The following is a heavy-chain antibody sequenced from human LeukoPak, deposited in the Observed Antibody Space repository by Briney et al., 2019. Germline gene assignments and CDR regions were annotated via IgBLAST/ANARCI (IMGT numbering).Heavy chain of an antibody. Sequence: PGGSLRLSCAASGFTFSSYWMSWVRQAPGKGLEWVANIKQDGSEKNYGESVKGRFTSSRDNAKNSLFLDLKSLRVEDTAVYYCLRHSVEREKWRAFDIWGQGTVVTVSS. CDR2: IKQDGSEK. D-gene: IGHD1-1*01. CDR1: GFTFSSYW. V-gene: IGHV3-7*01. CDR3: LRHSVEREKWRAFDI. J-gene: IGHJ3*02.